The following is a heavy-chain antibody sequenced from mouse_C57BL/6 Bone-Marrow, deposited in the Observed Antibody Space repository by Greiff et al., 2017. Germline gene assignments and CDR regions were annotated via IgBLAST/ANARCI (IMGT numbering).Heavy chain of an antibody. CDR3: ARDDYYGRAYFDY. J-gene: IGHJ2*01. Sequence: EVMLVESEGGLVQPGSSMKLSCTASGFTFSDYYMAWIRQVPEKGLEWVANINYDGSSNYYLDSLKSRFIISRDNAKNILYLQMSSLKSEDTATYYCARDDYYGRAYFDYWGQGTTLTVSS. CDR2: INYDGSSN. V-gene: IGHV5-16*01. CDR1: GFTFSDYY. D-gene: IGHD1-1*01.